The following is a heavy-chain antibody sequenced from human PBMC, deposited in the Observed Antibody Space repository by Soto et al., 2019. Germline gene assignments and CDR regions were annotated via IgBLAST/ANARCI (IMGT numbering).Heavy chain of an antibody. V-gene: IGHV3-74*01. D-gene: IGHD2-21*02. CDR3: ASPRLYCGGDSPYS. CDR1: GFTFSSYW. Sequence: EVQLVESGGGLVQPGGSLRLSCAASGFTFSSYWMHWVRQATGKGLVWVSRINSDGSSTSYADSVKGRFTISRDNAKNTLYLQMNSLRSEDTGVYYYASPRLYCGGDSPYSWGQGLLVTVSS. J-gene: IGHJ4*02. CDR2: INSDGSST.